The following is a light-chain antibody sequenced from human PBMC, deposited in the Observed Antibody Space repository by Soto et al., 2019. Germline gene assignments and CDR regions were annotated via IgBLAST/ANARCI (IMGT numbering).Light chain of an antibody. J-gene: IGKJ2*01. CDR2: AAS. Sequence: DIQMTQSPSSLSASVGDRVTLTCRASQSISTYLNWYQQKPGKAPNLLIYAASRLQSGVPSRFSGSGSGTDFTLTISRLQPEDFATYYCQQRHSIPYTFGQGTKLEIK. CDR3: QQRHSIPYT. CDR1: QSISTY. V-gene: IGKV1-39*01.